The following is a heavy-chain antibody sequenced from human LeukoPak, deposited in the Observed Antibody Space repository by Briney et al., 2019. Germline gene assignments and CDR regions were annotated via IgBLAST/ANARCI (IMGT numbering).Heavy chain of an antibody. CDR3: ARDPRV. Sequence: PGGSLRLSCAASGFTFNDYWMSWVRQAPGKGLEWVANIKKDGSEKYYVDSVKGRFTISRDNAKNSLYLQMNSLRAEDTAVYYCARDPRVWGQGTLVTVSS. CDR1: GFTFNDYW. CDR2: IKKDGSEK. V-gene: IGHV3-7*01. J-gene: IGHJ4*02.